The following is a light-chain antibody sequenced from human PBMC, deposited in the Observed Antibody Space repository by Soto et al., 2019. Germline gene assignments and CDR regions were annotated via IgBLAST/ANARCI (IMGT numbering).Light chain of an antibody. V-gene: IGKV1-6*02. CDR3: LQDYNYPRT. Sequence: AIQMTQSPSSLSASVGDRVTITCRASQGIRTELGWYQQRPGEAPKLLIYAASTLQSGVPSRFSGRGSGTDFTLTISSLQPEDFATYYCLQDYNYPRTFGQGTKVEIK. CDR1: QGIRTE. CDR2: AAS. J-gene: IGKJ1*01.